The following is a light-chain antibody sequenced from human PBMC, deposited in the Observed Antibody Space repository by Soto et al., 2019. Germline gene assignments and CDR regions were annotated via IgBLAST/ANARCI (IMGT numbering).Light chain of an antibody. CDR1: RSVYSN. J-gene: IGKJ1*01. V-gene: IGKV3-15*01. CDR2: GAS. CDR3: HQYYSWPPT. Sequence: EIVMTQSPATLSVSPGARATLSCRASRSVYSNLAWNQQKPGQAPRLLIYGASTRATGVPARFSGSGSGTEFTLTISSLLSEDFAVDYCHQYYSWPPTFGQGTKVYSK.